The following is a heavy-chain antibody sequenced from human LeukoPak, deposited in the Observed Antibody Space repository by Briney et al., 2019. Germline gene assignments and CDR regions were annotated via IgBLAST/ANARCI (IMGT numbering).Heavy chain of an antibody. V-gene: IGHV3-9*03. CDR3: AESNSSSWYTQNWFDP. CDR2: ISWNSGSI. J-gene: IGHJ5*02. Sequence: GGSLRLSCAASGFTFDDYAMHWVRQAPGKGLEWVSGISWNSGSIGYADPVKGRFTISRDNAKNSLYLQMNSLRAEDMALYYCAESNSSSWYTQNWFDPWGQGTLVTVSS. CDR1: GFTFDDYA. D-gene: IGHD6-13*01.